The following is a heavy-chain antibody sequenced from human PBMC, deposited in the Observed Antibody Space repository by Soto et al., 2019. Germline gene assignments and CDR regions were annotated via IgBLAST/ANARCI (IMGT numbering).Heavy chain of an antibody. V-gene: IGHV1-69*08. Sequence: ASVKVSCKVSGGAFTNYSLNWVRHAPGQGLEWLGGIIPLHNTSNYSLKLLGRGSVTADISSNTVYMHLSGLTSDDTATYYCAIWSNWDPLYYRGMDVWGQGTTVTVSS. D-gene: IGHD7-27*01. J-gene: IGHJ6*02. CDR1: GGAFTNYS. CDR3: AIWSNWDPLYYRGMDV. CDR2: IIPLHNTS.